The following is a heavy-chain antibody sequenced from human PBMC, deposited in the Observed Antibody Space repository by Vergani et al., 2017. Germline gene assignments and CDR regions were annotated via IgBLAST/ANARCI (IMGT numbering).Heavy chain of an antibody. J-gene: IGHJ1*01. Sequence: EVQLLESGGGLVQPGGTRRLSCAGAGFTFDTYTMAYVRQAPGKGLEWVATISSGGGDIFYADSVKGRFTISRDNSKNTLFLHMNSLKDEDKAVYYCTTAWGLYYLHGEYFQYWGRGTLVS. CDR1: GFTFDTYT. V-gene: IGHV3-23*01. CDR2: ISSGGGDI. CDR3: TTAWGLYYLHGEYFQY. D-gene: IGHD3-10*01.